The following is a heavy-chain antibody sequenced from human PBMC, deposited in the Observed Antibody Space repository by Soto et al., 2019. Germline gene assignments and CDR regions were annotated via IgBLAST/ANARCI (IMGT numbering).Heavy chain of an antibody. CDR2: IYYSGST. D-gene: IGHD6-19*01. J-gene: IGHJ4*02. V-gene: IGHV4-31*03. Sequence: SETLSLTCTVSGGSISSGGYYWSWIRQHPGKGLEWIGYIYYSGSTYYNPSLKSRVTISVDTSKNQFSLKLSSVTAADTAVYYCASQAAGHFDYWGQGTLVTVSS. CDR1: GGSISSGGYY. CDR3: ASQAAGHFDY.